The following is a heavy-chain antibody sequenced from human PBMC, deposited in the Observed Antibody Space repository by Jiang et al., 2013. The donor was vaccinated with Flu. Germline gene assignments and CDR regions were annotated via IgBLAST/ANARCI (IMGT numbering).Heavy chain of an antibody. CDR1: SSYA. V-gene: IGHV1-69*01. J-gene: IGHJ4*02. CDR2: SSLLFGTA. CDR3: ARAEGGYYGLSPGDY. Sequence: SSYAISWVRQALDKGLSGWEGSSLLFGTANYAQKFQGRVTITADESTSTAYMELSSLRSEDTAVYYCARAEGGYYGLSPGDYWGQGTLVTVSS. D-gene: IGHD5-18*01.